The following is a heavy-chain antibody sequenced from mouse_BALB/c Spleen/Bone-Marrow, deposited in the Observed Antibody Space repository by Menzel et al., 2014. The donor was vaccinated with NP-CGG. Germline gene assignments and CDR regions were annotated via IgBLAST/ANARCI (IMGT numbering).Heavy chain of an antibody. Sequence: VESGGSRKLSCAASGFTFSSFGMHWVRQAPEKGLEWVAYISSGSTAICYADTVKGRFTISRDNPKNTLFLQMTSLRSEDTAMYYCARGGNWDDFDVWGAGTTVTVSS. CDR3: ARGGNWDDFDV. V-gene: IGHV5-17*02. D-gene: IGHD4-1*01. CDR2: ISSGSTAI. CDR1: GFTFSSFG. J-gene: IGHJ1*01.